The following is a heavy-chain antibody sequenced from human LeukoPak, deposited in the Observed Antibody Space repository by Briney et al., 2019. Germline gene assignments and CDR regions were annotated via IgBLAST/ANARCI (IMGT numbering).Heavy chain of an antibody. CDR1: GFTFSSYA. V-gene: IGHV3-23*01. Sequence: PGGYLRLSCAASGFTFSSYAMHWVRQAPGKGLEWVLALSGSGGSTYSADSVKDRFTISRDNSKNTLYLQINSLRAEDTAVYYCARHLYGDPTAYYYGMDVWGQGTTVTVSS. J-gene: IGHJ6*02. CDR2: LSGSGGST. D-gene: IGHD4-17*01. CDR3: ARHLYGDPTAYYYGMDV.